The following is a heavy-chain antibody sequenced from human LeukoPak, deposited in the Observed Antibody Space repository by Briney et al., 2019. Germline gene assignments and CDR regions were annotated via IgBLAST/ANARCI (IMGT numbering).Heavy chain of an antibody. CDR1: EFTFTSYE. J-gene: IGHJ4*02. D-gene: IGHD6-13*01. CDR3: ARQAAPDY. V-gene: IGHV3-21*01. Sequence: GGSLRLSCAASEFTFTSYEMNWVRQAPGKGLEWLSSISSTSTNIYYADSVKGRFTISRDNAKNSLYLQMNSLRAEDTAVYYCARQAAPDYWGQGTLVTVSS. CDR2: ISSTSTNI.